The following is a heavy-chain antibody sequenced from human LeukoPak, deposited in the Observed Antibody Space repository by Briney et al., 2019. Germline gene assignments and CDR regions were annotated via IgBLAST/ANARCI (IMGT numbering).Heavy chain of an antibody. CDR3: ARDRAGYDLPPPFDY. CDR1: GGSISSYY. CDR2: IYTSGST. J-gene: IGHJ4*02. Sequence: SETLSLTCTVSGGSISSYYWSWIRQPAGKGLEWIGRIYTSGSTDYNPSLKSRVTMSVDTSKNQFSLKLSSVTAADTAVYYCARDRAGYDLPPPFDYWGQGTLVTVSS. D-gene: IGHD3-3*01. V-gene: IGHV4-4*07.